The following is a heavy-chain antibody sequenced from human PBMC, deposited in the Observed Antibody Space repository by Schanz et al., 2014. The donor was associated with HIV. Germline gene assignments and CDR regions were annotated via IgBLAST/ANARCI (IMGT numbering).Heavy chain of an antibody. V-gene: IGHV3-23*01. CDR3: AKPEYDSRGNSQSHFDY. Sequence: EVQLLESGGGLEQPGGSLRLSCAASGFNFNNYAMTWVRQAPGKGLEWPPPNSERGGRTYYADSVNGRFTISRDNSKNTLYLQMTTLRIDDTAVYYCAKPEYDSRGNSQSHFDYWGQGALVTVSS. CDR1: GFNFNNYA. J-gene: IGHJ4*02. CDR2: NSERGGRT. D-gene: IGHD3-22*01.